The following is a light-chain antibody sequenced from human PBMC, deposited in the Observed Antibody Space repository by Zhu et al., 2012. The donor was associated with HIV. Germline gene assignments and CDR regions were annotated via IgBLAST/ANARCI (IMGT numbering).Light chain of an antibody. J-gene: IGKJ4*01. CDR2: GAS. V-gene: IGKV3-20*01. CDR1: QSISSTF. Sequence: EIVLTQSPGTLSLSPGDRATLSCRASQSISSTFLAWYQQKPGQAPRLLIYGASTRAIGIPDRFSGSASGTDFSLTITRLEPEDFAVYYCQQYGSSPLTFGGGPRLR. CDR3: QQYGSSPLT.